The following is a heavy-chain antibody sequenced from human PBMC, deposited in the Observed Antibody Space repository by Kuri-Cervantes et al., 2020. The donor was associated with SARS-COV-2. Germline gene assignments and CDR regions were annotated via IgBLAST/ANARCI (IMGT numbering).Heavy chain of an antibody. CDR1: GFTFGSYW. CDR2: INSDGSST. V-gene: IGHV3-74*01. D-gene: IGHD6-13*01. Sequence: GESLKISCAASGFTFGSYWMHWVRQAPGKGLVWVSRINSDGSSTSYADSVKGRFTISRDNAKNTLYLQMNSLRAEDTAVYYCARGPLYSSSWYDWFEPWGQGTLVTVSS. CDR3: ARGPLYSSSWYDWFEP. J-gene: IGHJ5*02.